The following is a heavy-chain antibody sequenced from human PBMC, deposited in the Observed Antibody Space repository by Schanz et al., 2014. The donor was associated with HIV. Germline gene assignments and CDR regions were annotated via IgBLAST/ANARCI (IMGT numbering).Heavy chain of an antibody. CDR3: AKTSITLGMAV. CDR2: ISYDGSNK. J-gene: IGHJ6*02. V-gene: IGHV3-30*18. Sequence: VQLVESGGGLVQPGRSLRLSCAASGFIFADYAMHWVRQAPGKGLEWVAVISYDGSNKYYADSVKGRFTISRDNSKNTLYLQMNSLRAEDTAVYYCAKTSITLGMAVWGQGTTVTVSS. CDR1: GFIFADYA. D-gene: IGHD1-20*01.